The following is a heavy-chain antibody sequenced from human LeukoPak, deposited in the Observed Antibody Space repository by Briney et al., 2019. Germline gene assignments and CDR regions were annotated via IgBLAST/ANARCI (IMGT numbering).Heavy chain of an antibody. Sequence: TGGSLRLSCTASGFTINGDAMHWVRQAPGKGLQWVAHISFDGSYKYCAGSVKGRFTISRDNSKNTLYLQMNSLRTDDTALFYCARETLDALDLWGPGTLVTVSS. V-gene: IGHV3-30*04. CDR1: GFTINGDA. CDR2: ISFDGSYK. J-gene: IGHJ3*01. CDR3: ARETLDALDL.